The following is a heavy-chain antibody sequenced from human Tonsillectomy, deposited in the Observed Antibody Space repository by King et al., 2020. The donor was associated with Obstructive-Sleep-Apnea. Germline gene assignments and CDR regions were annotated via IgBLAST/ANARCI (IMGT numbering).Heavy chain of an antibody. J-gene: IGHJ6*02. CDR1: GFGFRDYA. CDR3: ARDYYGGHTLFHALDV. V-gene: IGHV3-30*14. Sequence: VQLVESGGGVVQPGRSLRLSCAASGFGFRDYAMHWVRQAPGKGPEWVTLISYDGGNKFYADSVRGRFSISRDNSRNRLFLRMNILRVEDTAIYYCARDYYGGHTLFHALDVWGQGTTVTVSS. D-gene: IGHD4-23*01. CDR2: ISYDGGNK.